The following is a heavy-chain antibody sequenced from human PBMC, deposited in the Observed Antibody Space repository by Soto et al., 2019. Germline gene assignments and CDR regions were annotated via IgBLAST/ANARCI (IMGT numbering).Heavy chain of an antibody. CDR3: AREQLVYCSSTSCRNWFDP. J-gene: IGHJ5*02. Sequence: TLSLTCAVSGGSISSSNWWSWVRQPPGKGLEWIGEIYRSGSTNYNPSLKSRVTRSVDKSKNQFSLKLSSVTAADTAVYYCAREQLVYCSSTSCRNWFDPWGQGTLVTVSS. V-gene: IGHV4-4*02. D-gene: IGHD2-2*01. CDR2: IYRSGST. CDR1: GGSISSSNW.